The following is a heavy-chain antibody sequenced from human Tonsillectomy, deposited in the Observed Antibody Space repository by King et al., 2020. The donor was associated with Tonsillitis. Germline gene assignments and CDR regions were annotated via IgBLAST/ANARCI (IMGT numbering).Heavy chain of an antibody. CDR2: ISNSGSTI. CDR3: ARDGDDISTCSYPTYYYCGMDV. Sequence: VQLVESGGGLVQPGGSLRLSCEASGFTFRTYSMNWVRQSPGKGLEWVSYISNSGSTIYYADSVKGRFTISRDNAKNSLFLQMNSLRAEDTAVYYCARDGDDISTCSYPTYYYCGMDVWGQGTTVTVSS. V-gene: IGHV3-48*01. CDR1: GFTFRTYS. D-gene: IGHD3-9*01. J-gene: IGHJ6*02.